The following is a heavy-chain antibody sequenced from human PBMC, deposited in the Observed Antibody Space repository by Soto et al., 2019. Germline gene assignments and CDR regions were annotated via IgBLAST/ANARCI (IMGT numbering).Heavy chain of an antibody. Sequence: XVSLRLSCAASGFTFSSYAMHWVRQAPGKGLEWVAVISYDGSNKYYADSVKGRFTISRDNSKNTLYLQMNSLRAEDTAVYYCATSRGSCSSTSCYPYYYYYGMDVWGQGTTVTVSS. D-gene: IGHD2-2*01. CDR3: ATSRGSCSSTSCYPYYYYYGMDV. CDR2: ISYDGSNK. V-gene: IGHV3-30-3*01. J-gene: IGHJ6*02. CDR1: GFTFSSYA.